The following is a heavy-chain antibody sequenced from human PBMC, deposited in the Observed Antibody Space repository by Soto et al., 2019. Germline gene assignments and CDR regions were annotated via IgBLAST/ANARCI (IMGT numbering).Heavy chain of an antibody. CDR1: GFTFSSYA. Sequence: GGSLRLSCAASGFTFSSYAMSWVRQAPGKGLEWVSAISGSGGSTYYADSVKGRFTFSRDSSKNTLYLQMNSLRAEDTAVYYCAKRPSIASAVAGQLPPPFDYWGQGTLVTVSS. V-gene: IGHV3-23*01. CDR3: AKRPSIASAVAGQLPPPFDY. CDR2: ISGSGGST. D-gene: IGHD6-19*01. J-gene: IGHJ4*02.